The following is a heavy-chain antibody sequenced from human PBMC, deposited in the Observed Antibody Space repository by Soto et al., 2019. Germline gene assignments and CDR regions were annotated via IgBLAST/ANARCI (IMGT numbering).Heavy chain of an antibody. CDR1: GFIFSGYG. D-gene: IGHD5-18*01. CDR3: ARDRTAMVTCMDY. CDR2: IWYDGSNK. J-gene: IGHJ4*02. Sequence: GGSLRLSCAASGFIFSGYGMHWARQAPGKGLEWVAVIWYDGSNKHYADSVKGRFTISRDDSKNTLYLQMDSLRAEDTAVYYCARDRTAMVTCMDYWGQGTLVTVSS. V-gene: IGHV3-33*01.